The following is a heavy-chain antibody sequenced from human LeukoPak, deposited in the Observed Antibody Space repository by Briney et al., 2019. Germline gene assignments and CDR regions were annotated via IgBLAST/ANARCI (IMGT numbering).Heavy chain of an antibody. V-gene: IGHV4-59*01. CDR1: GGSISSYY. D-gene: IGHD6-13*01. J-gene: IGHJ5*02. Sequence: SETLSLTCTVSGGSISSYYWSWIRQPPGKGLEWIGCFYYSGNTNYNPSLKSRVTISVDTSKNQFSLKLSSVTAADTAVYYCASLIAAAGTDGWFDPWGQGTLVTVSS. CDR3: ASLIAAAGTDGWFDP. CDR2: FYYSGNT.